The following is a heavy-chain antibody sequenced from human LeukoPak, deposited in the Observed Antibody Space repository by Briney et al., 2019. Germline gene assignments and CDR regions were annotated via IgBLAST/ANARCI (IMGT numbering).Heavy chain of an antibody. CDR2: ISSSSSYI. D-gene: IGHD3-10*01. V-gene: IGHV3-21*01. Sequence: GGSLRLSCAASGFTFSSYSMNWVRQAPGKGPEWVSSISSSSSYIYYADSVKGRFTISRDNAKNSLYPQMNSLRAEDTAVYYCARDGSGTVDAFDIWGQGTMVTVSS. CDR1: GFTFSSYS. CDR3: ARDGSGTVDAFDI. J-gene: IGHJ3*02.